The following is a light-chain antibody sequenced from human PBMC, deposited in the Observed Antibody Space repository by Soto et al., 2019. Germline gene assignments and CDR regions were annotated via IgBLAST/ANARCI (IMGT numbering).Light chain of an antibody. Sequence: EIVLTQSPATLSLSPGERATLSCRASQSVSSYLAWYQQKPGQAPRLFXYGASTRATGIPARFSGSGSGTELTLTISSLQSEDFAVYYCQQYNNWPPRTFGQGTKVDIK. CDR1: QSVSSY. J-gene: IGKJ1*01. CDR2: GAS. V-gene: IGKV3-15*01. CDR3: QQYNNWPPRT.